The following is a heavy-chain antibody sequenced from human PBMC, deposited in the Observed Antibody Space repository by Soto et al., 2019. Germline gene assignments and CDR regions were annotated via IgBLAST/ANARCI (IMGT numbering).Heavy chain of an antibody. J-gene: IGHJ4*02. V-gene: IGHV4-31*03. CDR3: AGSMVRGVIGVDY. D-gene: IGHD3-10*01. CDR1: GGSISSGGYY. CDR2: IYYSGST. Sequence: QVQLQESGPGLVKPSQTLSLTCTVSGGSISSGGYYWSWIRQHPGKGLEWIGYIYYSGSTYYNPSLKSRVTISVDTAKNQFSLKLSSVTAADTAVYYCAGSMVRGVIGVDYWGQGTLVTVSS.